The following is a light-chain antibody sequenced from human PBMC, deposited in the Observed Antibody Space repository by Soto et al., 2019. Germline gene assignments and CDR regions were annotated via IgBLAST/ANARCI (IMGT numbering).Light chain of an antibody. CDR2: DAS. CDR1: QDISNY. CDR3: QQYDNLRYT. V-gene: IGKV1-33*01. Sequence: DIPMTQSPSSLSASVGDRVTITCQASQDISNYLNWYQQKPGKAPKLLIYDASNLETGVTSRFSGSGSGTDFTFTISSLQPEDIATYYCQQYDNLRYTFGQGTKLEIK. J-gene: IGKJ2*01.